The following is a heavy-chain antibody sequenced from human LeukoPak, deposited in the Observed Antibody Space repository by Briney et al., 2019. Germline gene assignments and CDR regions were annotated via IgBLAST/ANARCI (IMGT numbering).Heavy chain of an antibody. D-gene: IGHD3-10*01. CDR1: GYTFNTFG. CDR2: ISVYNGNA. Sequence: GASVKVSRKAFGYTFNTFGISWVRQAPGQGLEWMGWISVYNGNANYARKLQGRVTMTTDTSTSTTYMELRSLRSDDTAMYYCARVVHVDDSSGSDYKVRRYYFDSWGQGTLVTVSS. J-gene: IGHJ4*02. V-gene: IGHV1-18*01. CDR3: ARVVHVDDSSGSDYKVRRYYFDS.